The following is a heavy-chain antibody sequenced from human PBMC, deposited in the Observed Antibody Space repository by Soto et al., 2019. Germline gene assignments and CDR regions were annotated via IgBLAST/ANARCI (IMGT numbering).Heavy chain of an antibody. J-gene: IGHJ6*02. Sequence: ESLKISFKGSGYSFTSYWIGWVRQIPGKGLEWMGIIYPGDSDTRYSPSFQGQVTISADKSISTAYLQWSSLKASDTAMYYCARFPAYYDILTGYHYYGMDVWGQGTTVTVSS. CDR1: GYSFTSYW. D-gene: IGHD3-9*01. V-gene: IGHV5-51*01. CDR3: ARFPAYYDILTGYHYYGMDV. CDR2: IYPGDSDT.